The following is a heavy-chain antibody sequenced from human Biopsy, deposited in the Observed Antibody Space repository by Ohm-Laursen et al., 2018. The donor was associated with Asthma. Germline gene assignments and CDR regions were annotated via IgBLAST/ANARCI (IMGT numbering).Heavy chain of an antibody. CDR3: AREEGHSGSYYLDS. V-gene: IGHV3-74*03. CDR1: GFSFDDCA. Sequence: GSLRLSCTASGFSFDDCAMHWVRQAPGKGLVWVARINTDGISTTYADSVKGRFTISRDNAKNTLYLQMNDLRADDTALYYCAREEGHSGSYYLDSWGQGTLVSVSS. D-gene: IGHD1-26*01. J-gene: IGHJ4*02. CDR2: INTDGIST.